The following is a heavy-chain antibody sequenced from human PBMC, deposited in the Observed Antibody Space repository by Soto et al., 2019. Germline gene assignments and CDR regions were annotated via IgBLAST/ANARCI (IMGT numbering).Heavy chain of an antibody. V-gene: IGHV4-39*01. CDR3: ARHRGDNHYFDY. D-gene: IGHD2-21*02. Sequence: SETLSLTCTVSGGSISSSSSYWGWIRQPPGKGLEWIGSIYYSGSTYYNPSLRSRVTISVDTSKNQFSLKLSSVTAADTAVYYCARHRGDNHYFDYWGQGTLVTVSS. CDR2: IYYSGST. J-gene: IGHJ4*02. CDR1: GGSISSSSSY.